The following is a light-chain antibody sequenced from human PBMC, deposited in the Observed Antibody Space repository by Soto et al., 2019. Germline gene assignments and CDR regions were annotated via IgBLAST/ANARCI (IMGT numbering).Light chain of an antibody. J-gene: IGLJ1*01. Sequence: QSALTQPRSVSGSPGQSVTISCTGTSGDVGGYNYVSWYQQHPGKAPKLMIYDVSKRPSGVPDRFSGSKSGNTASLTISGLQAEDEADYYCCSYAGSYNYVFGTGTKVTVL. CDR1: SGDVGGYNY. CDR2: DVS. V-gene: IGLV2-11*01. CDR3: CSYAGSYNYV.